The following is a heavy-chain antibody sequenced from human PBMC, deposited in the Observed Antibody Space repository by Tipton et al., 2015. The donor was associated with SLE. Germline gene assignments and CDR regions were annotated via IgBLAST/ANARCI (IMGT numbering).Heavy chain of an antibody. Sequence: LRLSCAVSGYSISSGYYWGWIRQPPGKGLEWIGSIYHSGSTYYNPSLKSRVTISVDTSKNQFSLKLSSVTAADTAVYYCARGVLYDFWSGFYYYYYMDVWGKGTTVTFSS. CDR1: GYSISSGYY. J-gene: IGHJ6*03. CDR2: IYHSGST. V-gene: IGHV4-38-2*01. D-gene: IGHD3-3*01. CDR3: ARGVLYDFWSGFYYYYYMDV.